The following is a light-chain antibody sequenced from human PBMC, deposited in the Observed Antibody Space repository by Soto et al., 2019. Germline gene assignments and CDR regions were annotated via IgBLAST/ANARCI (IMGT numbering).Light chain of an antibody. CDR2: DAS. J-gene: IGKJ5*01. CDR1: QSVSSY. V-gene: IGKV3-11*01. CDR3: QQRSNWPPSIT. Sequence: ESVLTQSPATLSLCPGERATLSCRASQSVSSYLAWYQQKPGQAPRLLIYDASNRATGIPARFSGSGSGTDITLTISSLEPEDFAVYYCQQRSNWPPSITFGQGTRLEIK.